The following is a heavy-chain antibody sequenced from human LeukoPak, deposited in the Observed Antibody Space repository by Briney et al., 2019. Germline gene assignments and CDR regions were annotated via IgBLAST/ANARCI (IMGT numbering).Heavy chain of an antibody. CDR3: AKFQRAGDGRAVY. CDR1: GFTFSSYG. Sequence: GGSLRLSCAASGFTFSSYGMHWVRQAPGKGLEWVAVISYDGSNKYYADSVKGRFTISRDNSKNTLYLQMNSLRAEDTAVYYCAKFQRAGDGRAVYWGQGTLVTVSS. J-gene: IGHJ4*02. D-gene: IGHD4-17*01. CDR2: ISYDGSNK. V-gene: IGHV3-30*18.